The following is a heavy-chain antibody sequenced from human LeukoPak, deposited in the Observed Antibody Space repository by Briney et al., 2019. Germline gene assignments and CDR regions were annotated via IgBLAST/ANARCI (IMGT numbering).Heavy chain of an antibody. V-gene: IGHV3-30*02. CDR3: AKDPASYYYDSSGYLDY. CDR2: IRYDGSNK. Sequence: GGSLRLSCAASGFTFSSYGMHWVRQAPGKGLEWVAFIRYDGSNKYYADSVKGRFTISRDNSKNTLYLQMNSLRAEDTAVYYCAKDPASYYYDSSGYLDYWGQGTLVTVSS. J-gene: IGHJ4*02. D-gene: IGHD3-22*01. CDR1: GFTFSSYG.